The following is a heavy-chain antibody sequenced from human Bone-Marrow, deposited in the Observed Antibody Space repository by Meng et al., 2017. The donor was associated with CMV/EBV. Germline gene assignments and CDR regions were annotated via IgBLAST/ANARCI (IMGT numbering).Heavy chain of an antibody. CDR1: GFTFSSYW. V-gene: IGHV3-7*01. Sequence: GESLKISCVVSGFTFSSYWMSWVRQAPGKGLEWVANIKQDGSEKYYVDSVKGRFTISRDNAKNSLYLQMNSLRAEDTAVYYCAREASMVRGHVYYYYYVMDVCGQGTTVTVSS. CDR2: IKQDGSEK. D-gene: IGHD3-10*01. J-gene: IGHJ6*02. CDR3: AREASMVRGHVYYYYYVMDV.